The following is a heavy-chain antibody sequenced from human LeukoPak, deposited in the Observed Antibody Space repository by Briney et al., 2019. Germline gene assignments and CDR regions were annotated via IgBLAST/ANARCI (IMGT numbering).Heavy chain of an antibody. J-gene: IGHJ6*03. CDR1: GGTFSSYA. Sequence: GASVKVSCKASGGTFSSYAISWVRQAPGQGLEWMGGIIPIFGTANYAQKFQGRVTITADESTSTAYMELSSLRSEDTAVYYCARVQESSTRRVYYYYMDVWGKGTTVTVSS. CDR3: ARVQESSTRRVYYYYMDV. CDR2: IIPIFGTA. V-gene: IGHV1-69*13. D-gene: IGHD2-2*01.